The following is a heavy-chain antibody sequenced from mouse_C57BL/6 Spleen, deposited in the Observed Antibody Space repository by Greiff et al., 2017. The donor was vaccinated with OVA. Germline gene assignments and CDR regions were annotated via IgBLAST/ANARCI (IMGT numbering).Heavy chain of an antibody. CDR1: GYTFTSYW. J-gene: IGHJ3*01. CDR2: IYPSDSET. D-gene: IGHD2-2*01. CDR3: AAIYYGYDEGFAY. V-gene: IGHV1-61*01. Sequence: QVQLQQPGAELVRPGSSVKLSCKASGYTFTSYWMDWVKQRPGQGLEWIGNIYPSDSETHYNQKFKDKATLTVDTSSSTAYMELHSLTSEDSAVYFCAAIYYGYDEGFAYWGQGTLVTVSA.